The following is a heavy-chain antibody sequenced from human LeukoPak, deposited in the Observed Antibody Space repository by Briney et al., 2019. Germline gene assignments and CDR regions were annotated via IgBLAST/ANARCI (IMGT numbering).Heavy chain of an antibody. J-gene: IGHJ4*02. CDR3: ARDRWFGESFYFDY. CDR1: GGSISSYY. D-gene: IGHD3-10*01. Sequence: SETLSLTCTVSGGSISSYYWSWIRQPAGKGLEWIGRIYTSGSTNYNPSLKSRVTMSVDTSKNQFSLKLTSVTAADTAVYYCARDRWFGESFYFDYWGQGTLVTVSS. CDR2: IYTSGST. V-gene: IGHV4-4*07.